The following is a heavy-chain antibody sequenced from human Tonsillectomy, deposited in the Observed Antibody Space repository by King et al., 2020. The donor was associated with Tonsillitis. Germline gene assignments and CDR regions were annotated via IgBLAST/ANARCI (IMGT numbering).Heavy chain of an antibody. V-gene: IGHV4-39*01. J-gene: IGHJ4*02. CDR3: ARSVSGSFDY. CDR2: MYYSGTI. Sequence: QLQESGPGVVKPSETLSLTCTVSGGSISSSDQYWAWIRQPPGKGLEWIGYMYYSGTIFYNPSLKSRITISGGTSENRFSLTLSSVTAADTAVYFCARSVSGSFDYWGQGALVTVSS. D-gene: IGHD1-26*01. CDR1: GGSISSSDQY.